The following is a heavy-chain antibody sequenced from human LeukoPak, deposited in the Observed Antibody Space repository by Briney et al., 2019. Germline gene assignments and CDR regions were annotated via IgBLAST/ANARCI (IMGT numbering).Heavy chain of an antibody. J-gene: IGHJ6*03. V-gene: IGHV3-30*04. CDR2: ISYDGSNK. D-gene: IGHD1-7*01. CDR3: ARDRKLELRLFSYMDV. CDR1: GFTFSSYA. Sequence: PGGSLRLSCAASGFTFSSYAMHWVRQAPGKGLEWVAVISYDGSNKYYADSAKGRFTISRDNSKNTLYLQMNSLRAEDTAVYYCARDRKLELRLFSYMDVWGKGTTVTVSS.